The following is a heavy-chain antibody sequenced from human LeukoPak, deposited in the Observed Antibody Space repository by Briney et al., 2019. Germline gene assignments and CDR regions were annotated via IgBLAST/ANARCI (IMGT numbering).Heavy chain of an antibody. CDR3: ATRVPYTGYKN. J-gene: IGHJ4*02. CDR1: GLTLSSYE. Sequence: GGSLRLSCTISGLTLSSYELNWVRQAPGKGLEWVSYVSRSGTTIYYADSVKGRFTISRDNAKNLLYLQMNSLRVEDTAVYYCATRVPYTGYKNWGQGTLVTVSS. D-gene: IGHD5-24*01. CDR2: VSRSGTTI. V-gene: IGHV3-48*03.